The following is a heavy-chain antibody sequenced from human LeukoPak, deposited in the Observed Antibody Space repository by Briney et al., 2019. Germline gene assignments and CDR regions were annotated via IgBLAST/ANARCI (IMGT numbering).Heavy chain of an antibody. CDR2: ISGTSAYI. J-gene: IGHJ4*02. V-gene: IGHV3-21*01. D-gene: IGHD6-13*01. CDR1: GFSFSTFG. CDR3: ARARIAAPLLDY. Sequence: GGSLRLSCAASGFSFSTFGMNWVRQAPGKGLEWVSSISGTSAYIYYADSLRGRFTISRDNAKNSLYLQMNSLRVEDTAIYFCARARIAAPLLDYWGQGTLVTVSS.